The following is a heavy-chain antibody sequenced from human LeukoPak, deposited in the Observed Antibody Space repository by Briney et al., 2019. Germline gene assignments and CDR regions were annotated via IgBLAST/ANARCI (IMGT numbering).Heavy chain of an antibody. V-gene: IGHV1-69*13. CDR1: GRTFRNYA. Sequence: VPSVTLSCKASGRTFRNYAIGWVRQAHGHGLEWIGGISPLFRSADYAQSLQGKVTITADEATSTVYMEVSSLGSDDTAVYYCASPKENDACYFEYWGQGTLVTVSS. CDR2: ISPLFRSA. D-gene: IGHD1-1*01. CDR3: ASPKENDACYFEY. J-gene: IGHJ4*02.